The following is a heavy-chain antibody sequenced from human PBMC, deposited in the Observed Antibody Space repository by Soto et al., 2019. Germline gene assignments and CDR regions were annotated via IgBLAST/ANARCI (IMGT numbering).Heavy chain of an antibody. CDR3: AKGRSYYYYYGVDV. CDR1: GFTFSNYA. V-gene: IGHV3-23*01. J-gene: IGHJ6*02. CDR2: ISGSGGST. Sequence: GGSLRLSCAASGFTFSNYAMSWVRQAPGSGLEWVSSISGSGGSTFYTNSVKGRFTISRDNSKSTLYLQMNSLRAEDTALYYCAKGRSYYYYYGVDVWGQGTTVTVSS.